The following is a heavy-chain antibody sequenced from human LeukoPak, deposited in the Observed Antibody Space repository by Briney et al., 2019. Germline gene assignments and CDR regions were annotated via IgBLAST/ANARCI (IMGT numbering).Heavy chain of an antibody. CDR3: ARDPSGYDFHSYYYYYMGV. CDR2: INPSGGST. J-gene: IGHJ6*03. Sequence: ASVKVSCKASGYTFTSYYMHWVRQAPGQGLEWMGIINPSGGSTSYAQKFQGRVTMTRDMSTSTVYMELSSLRSEDTAVYYCARDPSGYDFHSYYYYYMGVWGKGTTVTVSS. D-gene: IGHD5-12*01. V-gene: IGHV1-46*01. CDR1: GYTFTSYY.